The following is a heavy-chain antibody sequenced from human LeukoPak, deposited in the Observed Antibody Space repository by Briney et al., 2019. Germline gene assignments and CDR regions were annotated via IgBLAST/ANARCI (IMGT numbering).Heavy chain of an antibody. J-gene: IGHJ4*02. CDR2: IYYSGST. D-gene: IGHD1-14*01. CDR1: GGSFSGYY. V-gene: IGHV4-59*01. Sequence: PSETLSLTCAVYGGSFSGYYWSWIRQPPGKGLEWIGYIYYSGSTNYNPSLKSRVTISVDTSKNQFSLKLSSVTAADTAVYYCARVNQDGCFDYWGQGTLVTVSS. CDR3: ARVNQDGCFDY.